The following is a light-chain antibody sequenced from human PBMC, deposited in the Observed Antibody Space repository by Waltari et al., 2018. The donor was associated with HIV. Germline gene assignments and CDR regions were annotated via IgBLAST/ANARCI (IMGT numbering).Light chain of an antibody. CDR1: EIGDKN. J-gene: IGLJ2*01. V-gene: IGLV3-21*02. CDR2: DDL. Sequence: SYELTQPPSVSVAPGQTAKITCRETEIGDKNVHWYQQKSGQAPVLVVYDDLDRPAGIPDRFSGSNSGDTATLTIIRVEPGDEADYYCQVWNTGHDQFVVFGGGTKLTVL. CDR3: QVWNTGHDQFVV.